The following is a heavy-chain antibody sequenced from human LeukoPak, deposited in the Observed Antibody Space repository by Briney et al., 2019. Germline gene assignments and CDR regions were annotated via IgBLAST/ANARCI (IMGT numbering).Heavy chain of an antibody. CDR2: IYYSGST. D-gene: IGHD6-19*01. V-gene: IGHV4-39*02. J-gene: IGHJ4*02. Sequence: SETLSLTCTVSGGSISSSSYYWGWIRQPPGKGLEWIGSIYYSGSTYYNPSLKSRVTISVDTSKNQFSLKLSSVTAADTAEYYCARDYSSLSGFDYWGQGTLVTVSS. CDR3: ARDYSSLSGFDY. CDR1: GGSISSSSYY.